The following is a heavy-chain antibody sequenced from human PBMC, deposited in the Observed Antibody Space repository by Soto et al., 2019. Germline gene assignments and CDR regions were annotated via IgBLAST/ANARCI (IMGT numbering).Heavy chain of an antibody. D-gene: IGHD3-10*01. V-gene: IGHV4-4*07. J-gene: IGHJ6*01. CDR2: ICSSGSA. CDR1: NGSIGGYY. CDR3: AGVGPATQKPYYYGLDV. Sequence: QVQLQESVPGLVKAFETLSLMCTVSNGSIGGYYWSWVRQPAGKGLAWLGRICSSGSATYSSSLRSRVTITVIESNRQFSLKMTTITAADTAIYYCAGVGPATQKPYYYGLDVWGRGTTVTVSS.